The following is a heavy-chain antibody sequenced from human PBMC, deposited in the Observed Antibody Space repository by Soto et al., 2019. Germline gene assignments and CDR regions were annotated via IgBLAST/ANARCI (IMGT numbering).Heavy chain of an antibody. CDR1: GGPINDYY. Sequence: PSETLSLTCAVSGGPINDYYWSWIRQPPGMGLEWIGYIYYSGYTNYNPSLKSRVTISVDTSKNQFSLKLSSVTAADTAVYFCARGPVGSSRDWFDPWGQGTLVTSPQ. CDR2: IYYSGYT. J-gene: IGHJ5*02. V-gene: IGHV4-59*01. D-gene: IGHD3-10*01. CDR3: ARGPVGSSRDWFDP.